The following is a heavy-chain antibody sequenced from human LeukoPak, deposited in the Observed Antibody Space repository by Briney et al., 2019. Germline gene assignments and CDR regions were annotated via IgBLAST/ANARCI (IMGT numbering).Heavy chain of an antibody. D-gene: IGHD4-17*01. CDR3: ARAGGFDYGDYVGTYYFDY. CDR2: IIPIFGTA. Sequence: PRASVKVSCKASGGTFSSYAISWVRQAPGQGFEWMGGIIPIFGTANYAQKFQGRVTITADESTSTAYMELSSLRSEDTAVYYCARAGGFDYGDYVGTYYFDYWGQGTLVTVSS. V-gene: IGHV1-69*13. CDR1: GGTFSSYA. J-gene: IGHJ4*02.